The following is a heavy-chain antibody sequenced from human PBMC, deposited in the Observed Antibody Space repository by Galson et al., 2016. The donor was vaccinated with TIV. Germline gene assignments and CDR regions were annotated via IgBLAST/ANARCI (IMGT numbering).Heavy chain of an antibody. CDR3: ARVGLKYYYGLDV. CDR1: GGSISNGDYY. CDR2: IYYSGNT. J-gene: IGHJ6*02. V-gene: IGHV4-30-4*01. Sequence: TLSLTCAVFGGSISNGDYYWSWIRQPPGKGPECIGYIYYSGNTNYKPSLESRVTISVDRSKNQFSLKPRSVTAADTAVYYCARVGLKYYYGLDVWGQGTTVTVSS. D-gene: IGHD3-16*01.